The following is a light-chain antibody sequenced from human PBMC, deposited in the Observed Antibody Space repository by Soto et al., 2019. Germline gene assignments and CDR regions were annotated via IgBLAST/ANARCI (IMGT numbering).Light chain of an antibody. CDR1: QTISSW. J-gene: IGKJ1*01. CDR2: KAS. Sequence: DIQMTQSPSTLSGSVGDRVTITCRASQTISSWLAWYQQKPGKAPKLLIYKASTLKSGVPSRFSGSGSGTEFTLTISSLQTDDFATYYCQHYNSYSVAFGQGTKVEL. CDR3: QHYNSYSVA. V-gene: IGKV1-5*03.